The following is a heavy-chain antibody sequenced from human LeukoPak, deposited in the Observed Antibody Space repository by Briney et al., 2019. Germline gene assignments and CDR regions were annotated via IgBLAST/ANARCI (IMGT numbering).Heavy chain of an antibody. CDR2: IWYDGSNK. V-gene: IGHV3-33*01. CDR3: ARDPVEKATITGGFDY. Sequence: GRSLRLSCAASGFTFSSYGMHWVRQAPGKGLEWVAVIWYDGSNKYYADSVKGRFTISRDNSKNTLYLQMNSLRAEDTAVYYCARDPVEKATITGGFDYWGQGTLVTVSS. J-gene: IGHJ4*02. CDR1: GFTFSSYG. D-gene: IGHD5-24*01.